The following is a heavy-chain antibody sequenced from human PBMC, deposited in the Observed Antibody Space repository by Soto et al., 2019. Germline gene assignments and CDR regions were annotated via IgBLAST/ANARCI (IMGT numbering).Heavy chain of an antibody. CDR1: GFTVSSNY. CDR2: IYSGGST. V-gene: IGHV3-53*01. D-gene: IGHD3-9*01. CDR3: TKDDYDILTGSWSDS. J-gene: IGHJ4*02. Sequence: PGGSLRLSCAASGFTVSSNYMSWVRQAPGKGLEWVPVIYSGGSTYYADSVKGRFTISRDNSKNTLYLQMNSLRAEDTAVYYCTKDDYDILTGSWSDSWGQGTLVTVSS.